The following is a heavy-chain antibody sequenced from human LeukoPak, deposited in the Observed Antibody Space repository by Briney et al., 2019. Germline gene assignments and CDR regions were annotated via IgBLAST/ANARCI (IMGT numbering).Heavy chain of an antibody. V-gene: IGHV1-2*02. J-gene: IGHJ4*02. CDR2: INTYSGVT. D-gene: IGHD6-19*01. Sequence: ASVKVSCKASGDTFSGYFIHCVRQAPGQGLEWMGNINTYSGVTNYAQNFQGRVTMTRDTSISTAYMELSSLRSDDTAVFYCAREDESGWRRFDYWGQGNLVTVSS. CDR1: GDTFSGYF. CDR3: AREDESGWRRFDY.